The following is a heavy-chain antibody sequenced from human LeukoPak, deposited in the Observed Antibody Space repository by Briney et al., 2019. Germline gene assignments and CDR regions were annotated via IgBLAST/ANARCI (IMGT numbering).Heavy chain of an antibody. Sequence: GRSLRLSCAASGFTFSSYAMHWVRQAPGKGLEWVALISYDGSNEDYADSVKGRFTISRDNSENTLFLQMSSLGPDDTAVYYCARAHLGPITMLRGVYFDYWGQGALVTVSS. V-gene: IGHV3-30-3*01. CDR1: GFTFSSYA. J-gene: IGHJ4*02. D-gene: IGHD3-10*01. CDR3: ARAHLGPITMLRGVYFDY. CDR2: ISYDGSNE.